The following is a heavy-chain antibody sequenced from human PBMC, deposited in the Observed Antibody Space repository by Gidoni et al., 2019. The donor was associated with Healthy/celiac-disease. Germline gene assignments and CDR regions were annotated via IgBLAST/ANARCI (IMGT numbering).Heavy chain of an antibody. D-gene: IGHD6-19*01. Sequence: QVQLVESGGGLVKPGGSLRLSCAASGFTFSGYYMSWIRQAPGKGLEWVSYISSSGSTIYYADSVKGRFTISRDNAKNSLYLKMNSLRAEDTSVYYCARDRTYSSGWYYQLDGMDVWGQGTTVTVSS. CDR1: GFTFSGYY. CDR3: ARDRTYSSGWYYQLDGMDV. J-gene: IGHJ6*02. CDR2: ISSSGSTI. V-gene: IGHV3-11*01.